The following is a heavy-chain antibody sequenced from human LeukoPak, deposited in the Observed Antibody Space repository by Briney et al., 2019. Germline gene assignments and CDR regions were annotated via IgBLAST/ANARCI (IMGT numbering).Heavy chain of an antibody. J-gene: IGHJ6*03. CDR1: GYTFTSYG. CDR2: ISAYNGNT. D-gene: IGHD2-15*01. V-gene: IGHV1-18*01. Sequence: ASVKVSCKASGYTFTSYGISWVRQAPGQGLEWMRWISAYNGNTNYAQKLQGRVTMTTDTSTSTAYMELRSLRSDDTAVYYCARGQDTPYYYYMDVWGKGTTVTVSS. CDR3: ARGQDTPYYYYMDV.